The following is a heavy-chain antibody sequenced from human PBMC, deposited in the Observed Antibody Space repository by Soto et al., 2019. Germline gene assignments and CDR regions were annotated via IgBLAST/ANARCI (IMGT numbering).Heavy chain of an antibody. V-gene: IGHV1-3*01. CDR1: GYTFTSYA. CDR3: ARGTCSGGGCYSFYFDY. CDR2: INAGNGNT. Sequence: QVQLVQSGAEVKKPGASVKVSCKASGYTFTSYAMHWVRQAPGQRLEWMGWINAGNGNTKYSQKLQGRVTITRDTSAGTAYMELSSLRSEDTAVYFCARGTCSGGGCYSFYFDYWGQGTLVTVSS. D-gene: IGHD2-15*01. J-gene: IGHJ4*02.